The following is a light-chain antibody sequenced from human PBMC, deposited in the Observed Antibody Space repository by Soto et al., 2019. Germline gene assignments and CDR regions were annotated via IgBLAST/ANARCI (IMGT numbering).Light chain of an antibody. Sequence: SVLTQPPSASGSPGQSVTISCTGTSGDVGAYNYVSWYQQHPGKAPKLMIYEVTKRPSGVPDRFSGSKSGNTASLTVSGLQAEDEADYYCSSYAGSNNYVFGTGTKVTVL. CDR2: EVT. V-gene: IGLV2-8*01. CDR3: SSYAGSNNYV. CDR1: SGDVGAYNY. J-gene: IGLJ1*01.